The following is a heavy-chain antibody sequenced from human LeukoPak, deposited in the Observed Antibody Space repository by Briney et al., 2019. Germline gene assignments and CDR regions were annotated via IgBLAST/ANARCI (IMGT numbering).Heavy chain of an antibody. Sequence: PSETLSLTCTVSGGSISSYYWSWIRQPPGKGLEWIGYIYYSGSTNYNPSLKSRVTISVDTSKNQFSLKLSSVTAADTAAYYCARDMGYSYGMGIDAFDIWGQGTMVTVSS. CDR2: IYYSGST. V-gene: IGHV4-59*01. D-gene: IGHD5-18*01. CDR3: ARDMGYSYGMGIDAFDI. J-gene: IGHJ3*02. CDR1: GGSISSYY.